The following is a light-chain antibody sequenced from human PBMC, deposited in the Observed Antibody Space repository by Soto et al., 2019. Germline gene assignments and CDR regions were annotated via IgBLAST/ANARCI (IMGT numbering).Light chain of an antibody. V-gene: IGLV1-47*02. Sequence: QAVLTQTPSASGTPGQRVTISCSGSSSNIGSNYVYWYQQLPGTAPNLLIIINNQRPSGVPDRFSGSKSGTSASLAISGLRSEDEADDYCASWDDSLSGRYVFGTGTKVTVL. J-gene: IGLJ1*01. CDR2: INN. CDR3: ASWDDSLSGRYV. CDR1: SSNIGSNY.